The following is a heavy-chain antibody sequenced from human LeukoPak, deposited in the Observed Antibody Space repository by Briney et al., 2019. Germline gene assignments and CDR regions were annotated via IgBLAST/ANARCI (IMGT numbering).Heavy chain of an antibody. J-gene: IGHJ4*02. CDR3: ARARGGYDLDY. D-gene: IGHD5-12*01. CDR2: IKQDGSEK. Sequence: GGSLRLSCAASGFTFSSYWMSWVRQAPGKGLEWVANIKQDGSEKYYVESVKGRFTISRDNVKNSLYLQMNSLRVEDTAVYYCARARGGYDLDYWGQGTLVTVSS. V-gene: IGHV3-7*01. CDR1: GFTFSSYW.